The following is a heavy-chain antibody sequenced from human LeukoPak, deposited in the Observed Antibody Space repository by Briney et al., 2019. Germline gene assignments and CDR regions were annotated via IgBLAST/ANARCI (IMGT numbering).Heavy chain of an antibody. CDR1: GGSISSYY. Sequence: ETLSLTCTVSGGSISSYYWSWIRQPPGKGLEWIGYIYYSGSTNYNPSLKSRVTISVDTSKNQFSLKLSSVTAADTAVYYCARVPSGYDLPYYFDYWGRGTLVTVSS. CDR2: IYYSGST. V-gene: IGHV4-59*01. J-gene: IGHJ4*02. CDR3: ARVPSGYDLPYYFDY. D-gene: IGHD5-12*01.